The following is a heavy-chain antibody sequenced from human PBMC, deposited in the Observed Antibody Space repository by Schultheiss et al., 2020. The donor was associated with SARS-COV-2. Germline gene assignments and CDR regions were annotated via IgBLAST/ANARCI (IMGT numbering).Heavy chain of an antibody. CDR2: IYHSGST. V-gene: IGHV4-30-4*08. J-gene: IGHJ5*02. CDR1: GDSISSGNYY. Sequence: SQTLSLTCTVSGDSISSGNYYWTWIRQPAGKGLEWIGYIYHSGSTYYNPSLKSRVTISVDTSKNQFSLKLSSVTAADTAVYYCARASGSYWYNWFDPWGQGTLVTVSS. D-gene: IGHD1-26*01. CDR3: ARASGSYWYNWFDP.